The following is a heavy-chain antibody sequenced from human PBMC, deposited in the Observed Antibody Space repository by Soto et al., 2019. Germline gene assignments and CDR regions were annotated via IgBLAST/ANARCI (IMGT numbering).Heavy chain of an antibody. J-gene: IGHJ4*02. CDR3: ARGTMIGGRDYFDY. CDR1: GFTFSSYE. CDR2: ISSSGSTI. V-gene: IGHV3-48*03. D-gene: IGHD3-22*01. Sequence: EGSLRLSCAASGFTFSSYEMNWVRQAPGKGLEWVSYISSSGSTIYYADSAKGRFTISRDTAKNSLYLQMNSLRAEDTAVYYCARGTMIGGRDYFDYWGQGTLVTVSS.